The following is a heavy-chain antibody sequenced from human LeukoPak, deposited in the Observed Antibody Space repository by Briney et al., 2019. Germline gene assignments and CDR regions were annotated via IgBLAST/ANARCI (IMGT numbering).Heavy chain of an antibody. Sequence: SETLSLTCAVYSESFSNNYWSWIRQSPGKGLEWIGEINHSGSANYNPSLKSRVTISVDPSKNQFSLKLSSVTAADTAVYYCARAGWFGELYGPLDYWGQGTLVAVSS. J-gene: IGHJ4*02. CDR1: SESFSNNY. D-gene: IGHD3-10*01. CDR3: ARAGWFGELYGPLDY. CDR2: INHSGSA. V-gene: IGHV4-34*01.